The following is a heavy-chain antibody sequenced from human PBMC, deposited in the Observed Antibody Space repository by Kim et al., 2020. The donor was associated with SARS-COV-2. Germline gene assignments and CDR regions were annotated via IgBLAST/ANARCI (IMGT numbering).Heavy chain of an antibody. CDR2: IKSKTEGGTI. CDR3: TTHIN. D-gene: IGHD1-20*01. Sequence: GGSLRLSCAASGFTFSKAWMSWVRQAPGKGLEWVGLIKSKTEGGTIDYAVPVKGRLTISRDDSKNTLYLQVNSLKTEDTAVYYCTTHINWGQGTLVTVSS. CDR1: GFTFSKAW. V-gene: IGHV3-15*01. J-gene: IGHJ4*02.